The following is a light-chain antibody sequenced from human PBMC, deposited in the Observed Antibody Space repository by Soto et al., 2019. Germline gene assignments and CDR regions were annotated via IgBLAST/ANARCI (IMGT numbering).Light chain of an antibody. J-gene: IGKJ5*01. Sequence: DILMTQYPSSLSASVGDRITITCRASQSISSFLNWYQQKPGKAPKLLIYEASSLQSGVPSRFSGSGSGTDFTLTISSLQPEDFATYYCQQSYRPPFTFGQGTRLEIK. V-gene: IGKV1-39*01. CDR3: QQSYRPPFT. CDR1: QSISSF. CDR2: EAS.